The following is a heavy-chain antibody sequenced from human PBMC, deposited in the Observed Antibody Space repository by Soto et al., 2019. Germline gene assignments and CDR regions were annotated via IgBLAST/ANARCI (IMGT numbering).Heavy chain of an antibody. CDR1: GFTFSIYG. D-gene: IGHD3-16*01. CDR3: ERAVGPFDY. Sequence: QVQLVESGGGVVQPGRSLRLSCAASGFTFSIYGMHWVRQAPGKGLEWVAVIWNDGSNKYYGDSVKGRFTISRDNSKNTLYLLMNSLRADDTAVYFCERAVGPFDYWGQGTLVTVSS. V-gene: IGHV3-33*01. J-gene: IGHJ4*02. CDR2: IWNDGSNK.